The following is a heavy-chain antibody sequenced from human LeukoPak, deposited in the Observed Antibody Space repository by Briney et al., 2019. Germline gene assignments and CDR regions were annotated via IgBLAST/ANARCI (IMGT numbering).Heavy chain of an antibody. Sequence: PGRSLRLSCAASGFTFSSYAMHWVRQAPGKGLEWVAVISYDGSNKYYADSVKGRLTISRDNSKNTLYLQMNSLRAEDTAVYYCARAYYGDQKGPLGFDYWGQGTLVTVSS. J-gene: IGHJ4*02. CDR3: ARAYYGDQKGPLGFDY. V-gene: IGHV3-30*04. D-gene: IGHD4-17*01. CDR1: GFTFSSYA. CDR2: ISYDGSNK.